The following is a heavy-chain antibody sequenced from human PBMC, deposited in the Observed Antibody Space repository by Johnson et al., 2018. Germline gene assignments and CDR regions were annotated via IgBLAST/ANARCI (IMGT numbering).Heavy chain of an antibody. D-gene: IGHD3-16*01. Sequence: VQLVESGGGVVQPGGSLRLSCAASGFTFSSYWMHWVRQAPGKGLVWVSRISNDGSDTKYADSVKGRFTISRDNAKNTLYLQMDTLRAEDTAVYYCARDPYYYGLDVWGQGTTVTVSS. CDR3: ARDPYYYGLDV. V-gene: IGHV3-74*03. CDR1: GFTFSSYW. J-gene: IGHJ6*02. CDR2: ISNDGSDT.